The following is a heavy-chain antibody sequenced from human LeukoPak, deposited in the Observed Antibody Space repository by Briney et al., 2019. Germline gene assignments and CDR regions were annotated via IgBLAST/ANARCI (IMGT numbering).Heavy chain of an antibody. CDR2: INPNSGGT. V-gene: IGHV1-2*02. CDR3: ARARSYPASYYYDSSGYFFDY. D-gene: IGHD3-22*01. Sequence: ASVKVSCKASGYTFTGYYMHRVRQAPGQGLEWMGWINPNSGGTNYAQKVHGRVTMTRDTSISTAYMELSRLRSDDTAVYYCARARSYPASYYYDSSGYFFDYWGQGTLVTVSS. J-gene: IGHJ4*02. CDR1: GYTFTGYY.